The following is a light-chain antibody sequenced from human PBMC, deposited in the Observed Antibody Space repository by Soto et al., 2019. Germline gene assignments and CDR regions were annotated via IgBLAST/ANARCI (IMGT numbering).Light chain of an antibody. CDR1: QSVSSSY. CDR3: QQYGSSPRT. Sequence: EIVLTQSPGTLSLSPVERATLSGLASQSVSSSYLAWYQQKPGQAPRLLIYGVFIRATGIPDRFSGSGSGTDFTLTISRLEPEDFAVYYCQQYGSSPRTFGQGTKVDIK. J-gene: IGKJ1*01. V-gene: IGKV3-20*01. CDR2: GVF.